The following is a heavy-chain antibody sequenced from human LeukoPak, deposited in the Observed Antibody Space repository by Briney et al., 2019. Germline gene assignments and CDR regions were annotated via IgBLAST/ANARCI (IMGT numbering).Heavy chain of an antibody. CDR1: GYIFTSYY. D-gene: IGHD6-19*01. CDR3: ARDSHIAVAED. V-gene: IGHV1-46*01. J-gene: IGHJ4*02. Sequence: ASVKVSCKASGYIFTSYYMHWVRQAPGQGLEWMGIINPSGGSTSYAQKFQGRVTMTRDTSTSTVYMELSSLRSEDTAVYYCARDSHIAVAEDWGQGTLVTVSS. CDR2: INPSGGST.